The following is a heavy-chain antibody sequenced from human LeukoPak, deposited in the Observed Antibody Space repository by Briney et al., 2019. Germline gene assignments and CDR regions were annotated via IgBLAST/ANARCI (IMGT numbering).Heavy chain of an antibody. CDR3: ARNTVTGPAVFDY. CDR2: INHSGTA. D-gene: IGHD4-17*01. J-gene: IGHJ4*02. CDR1: GGSFSGYY. V-gene: IGHV4-34*01. Sequence: SETLSLTCAVYGGSFSGYYWSWIRQPPGKGLEWIGEINHSGTANSHPSLKSRVTITVDTSKNQFSLKLSSVTAADTAVYYCARNTVTGPAVFDYWGQGTLVTVSS.